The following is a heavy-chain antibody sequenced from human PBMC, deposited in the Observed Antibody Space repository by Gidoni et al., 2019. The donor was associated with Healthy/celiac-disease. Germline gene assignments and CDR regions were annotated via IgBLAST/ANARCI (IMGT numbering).Heavy chain of an antibody. D-gene: IGHD3-22*01. V-gene: IGHV1-46*01. J-gene: IGHJ4*02. CDR2: INPSGGST. Sequence: QVQLVQSGAEVKKPGASVKVSCKASGYTFTSYYMHWVRQAPGQGLEWMGIINPSGGSTSYAQKFQGRVTMTRDTSTSTVYMELSSLRSEDTAVYYCAREGVGYYDSSGFDYWGQGTLVTVSS. CDR3: AREGVGYYDSSGFDY. CDR1: GYTFTSYY.